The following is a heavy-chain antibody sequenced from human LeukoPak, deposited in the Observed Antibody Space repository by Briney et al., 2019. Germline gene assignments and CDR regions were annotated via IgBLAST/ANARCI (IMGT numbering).Heavy chain of an antibody. J-gene: IGHJ3*02. CDR2: INPNSGGT. CDR1: GYTFTNYG. CDR3: ARVIEGIFDTAMDPGAFDI. D-gene: IGHD5-18*01. Sequence: ASVKVSCKASGYTFTNYGVSWVRQAPGQGLEWMGWINPNSGGTNYAQKFQGRVTMTRDTSISTAYMELSRLRSDDTAVYYCARVIEGIFDTAMDPGAFDIWGQGTMVTVSS. V-gene: IGHV1-2*02.